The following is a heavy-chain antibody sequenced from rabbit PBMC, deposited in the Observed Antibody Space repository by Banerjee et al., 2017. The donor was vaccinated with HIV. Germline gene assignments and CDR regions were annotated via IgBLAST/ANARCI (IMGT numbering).Heavy chain of an antibody. V-gene: IGHV1S40*01. J-gene: IGHJ6*01. CDR2: IYAGSSGST. CDR3: ARDAGGHTPGMDL. CDR1: GFSFMSSFY. D-gene: IGHD4-2*01. Sequence: QSLEESGGDLVKPGASLTLTCPASGFSFMSSFYMCWVRQAPGKGLEWIACIYAGSSGSTYYASWAKGRFTISKTSSTTVTLQMTSLTAADTATYFCARDAGGHTPGMDLWGPGTLVTVS.